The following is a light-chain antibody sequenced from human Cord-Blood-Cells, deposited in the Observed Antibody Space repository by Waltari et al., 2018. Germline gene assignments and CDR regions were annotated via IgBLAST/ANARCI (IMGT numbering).Light chain of an antibody. Sequence: QSALTQPASVSGSPGQSITISCTGTSSDVGSYNLVSWYQQHPGKAPKRMIYEVSKRPPGVSNRFSGSKSGNTASLTISGLQAEDEADYYCCSYAGSSTFYYVFGTGTKVTVL. CDR3: CSYAGSSTFYYV. J-gene: IGLJ1*01. CDR1: SSDVGSYNL. V-gene: IGLV2-23*02. CDR2: EVS.